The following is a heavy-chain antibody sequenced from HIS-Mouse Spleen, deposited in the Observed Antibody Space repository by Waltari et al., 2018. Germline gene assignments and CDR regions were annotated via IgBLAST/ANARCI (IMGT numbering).Heavy chain of an antibody. Sequence: QLQLQESGPGLVKPSETPSLPCTVSGGSISSSSYYWGWIRQPPGKGMEWIGSIYYSGSTYYNPSLKSRVTISVDTSKNQFSLKLSSVTAADTAVYYCARTTGYSSSWYDYWGQGTLVTVSS. CDR2: IYYSGST. V-gene: IGHV4-39*07. CDR1: GGSISSSSYY. CDR3: ARTTGYSSSWYDY. D-gene: IGHD6-13*01. J-gene: IGHJ4*02.